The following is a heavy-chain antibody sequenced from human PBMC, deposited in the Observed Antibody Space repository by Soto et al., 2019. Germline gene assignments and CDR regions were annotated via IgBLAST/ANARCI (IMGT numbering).Heavy chain of an antibody. Sequence: GASVKVSCKSSGGTFSSYAISWVRQAPGQGLEWMGGIIPIFGTANYAQKFQGRVTITADKSTSTAYMELSSLRSEDTAVYYCARGTTFGGSGGGRSSGWYVGEGYGMDVWGQGTTVTV. CDR2: IIPIFGTA. CDR1: GGTFSSYA. V-gene: IGHV1-69*06. J-gene: IGHJ6*02. CDR3: ARGTTFGGSGGGRSSGWYVGEGYGMDV. D-gene: IGHD6-19*01.